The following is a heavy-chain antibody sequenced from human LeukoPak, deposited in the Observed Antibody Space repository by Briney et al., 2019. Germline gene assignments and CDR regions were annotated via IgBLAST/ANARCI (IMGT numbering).Heavy chain of an antibody. CDR1: GFTFSSYE. CDR2: FSSRGTTI. V-gene: IGHV3-48*03. D-gene: IGHD6-19*01. Sequence: QPGGSLRLSCAASGFTFSSYEMNWVRQAPGEGLGWVSYFSSRGTTIYYADSVKGRFTISRDNAKNSLYLQMNSLRAEDTAVYYCARALNSGWYYFDYWGQGTLVTVSS. CDR3: ARALNSGWYYFDY. J-gene: IGHJ4*02.